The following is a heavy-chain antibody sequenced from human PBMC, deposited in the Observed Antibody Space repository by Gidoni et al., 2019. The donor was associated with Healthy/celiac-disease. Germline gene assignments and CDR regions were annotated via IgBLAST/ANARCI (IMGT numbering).Heavy chain of an antibody. V-gene: IGHV7-4-1*02. Sequence: QVQLVQSGSELKKPGASVKVSCKASGYTFTSYAMNWVRQAPGQGLEWMGWINTNTGNPTYAQGFTGRFVFSLDTSVSTAYLQISSLKAEDTAVYYCARAEERHDFWSGYPSFNWFDPWGQGTLVTVSS. D-gene: IGHD3-3*01. CDR1: GYTFTSYA. J-gene: IGHJ5*02. CDR2: INTNTGNP. CDR3: ARAEERHDFWSGYPSFNWFDP.